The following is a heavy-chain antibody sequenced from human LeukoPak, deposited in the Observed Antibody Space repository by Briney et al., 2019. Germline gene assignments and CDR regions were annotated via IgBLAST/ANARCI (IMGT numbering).Heavy chain of an antibody. Sequence: PGRSLRLSCAASGFTFSIYDMHWVRRAPGKGLEWVTVISYDGSNKYSADSVKGRFTISRDNSKNTLYLQMNSLRAEDTAVYYCAKEGNSGSYYFDYWGQGTLVTVSS. CDR2: ISYDGSNK. CDR3: AKEGNSGSYYFDY. D-gene: IGHD1-26*01. J-gene: IGHJ4*02. V-gene: IGHV3-30*18. CDR1: GFTFSIYD.